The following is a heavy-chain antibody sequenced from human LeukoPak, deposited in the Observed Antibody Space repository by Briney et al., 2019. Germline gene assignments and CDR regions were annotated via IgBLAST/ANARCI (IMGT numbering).Heavy chain of an antibody. Sequence: PSETLSLTCTVSGGSISSSSYYWGWIRQPPGKGLEWIGSIYYSGYTYYNPSLESRVTISVDTSKNQFSLKLSSVTAADTAVYYCARDRISVADPPNWFDPWGQGTLVTVSS. CDR2: IYYSGYT. J-gene: IGHJ5*02. V-gene: IGHV4-39*02. D-gene: IGHD6-19*01. CDR3: ARDRISVADPPNWFDP. CDR1: GGSISSSSYY.